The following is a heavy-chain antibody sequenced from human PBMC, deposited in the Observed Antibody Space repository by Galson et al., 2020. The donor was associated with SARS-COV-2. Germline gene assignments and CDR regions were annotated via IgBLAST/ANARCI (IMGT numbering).Heavy chain of an antibody. Sequence: SVKVSCKASGFTFTSYAVQWVRQARGQRLEWIGWIVVGSGNTNYAQKFQERVTITRDMSTSTAYMELSSLRSEDTAVYYCAAPYCSGGSCHDAFDIWGQGTMVTVSS. CDR2: IVVGSGNT. D-gene: IGHD2-15*01. J-gene: IGHJ3*02. CDR3: AAPYCSGGSCHDAFDI. CDR1: GFTFTSYA. V-gene: IGHV1-58*01.